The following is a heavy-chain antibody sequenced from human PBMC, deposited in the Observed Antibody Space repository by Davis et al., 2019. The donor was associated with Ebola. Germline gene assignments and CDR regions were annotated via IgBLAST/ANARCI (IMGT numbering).Heavy chain of an antibody. J-gene: IGHJ4*02. CDR3: AKDSFLGIAAPLDY. D-gene: IGHD6-6*01. CDR1: GFTFSDYY. Sequence: GGSLRLSCAASGFTFSDYYMSWIRQAPGKGLEWVSYISSSGSTIYYADSVKGRFTISRDNSKNTLYLQMNSLRAEDTAVYYCAKDSFLGIAAPLDYWGQGTLVTVSS. CDR2: ISSSGSTI. V-gene: IGHV3-11*04.